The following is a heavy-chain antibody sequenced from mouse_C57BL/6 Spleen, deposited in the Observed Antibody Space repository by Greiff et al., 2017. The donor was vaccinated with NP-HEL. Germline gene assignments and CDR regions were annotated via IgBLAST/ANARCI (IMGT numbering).Heavy chain of an antibody. Sequence: QVQLQQPGTELVKPGASVKLSCKASGYTFTSYWMHWVKQRPGQGLEWIGNINPSNGGTNYNEKFKSKATLTVDKSSSTAYMQLSSLTSEDSAVYYCARSLYDYDETASWFAYWGQGTLVTVSA. J-gene: IGHJ3*01. V-gene: IGHV1-53*01. D-gene: IGHD2-4*01. CDR3: ARSLYDYDETASWFAY. CDR1: GYTFTSYW. CDR2: INPSNGGT.